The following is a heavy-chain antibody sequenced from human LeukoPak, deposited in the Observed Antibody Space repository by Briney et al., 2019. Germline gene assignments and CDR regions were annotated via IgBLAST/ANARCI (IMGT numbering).Heavy chain of an antibody. D-gene: IGHD6-19*01. Sequence: SVKVSCKASGGTFSSYAISWVRQAPGQGLEWMGGIIPIFGTANYAQKFQGRVTITADKSTSTAYMELSSLRSEDTAVYYCATSDSSGWYYFDYWGQGTLVTVSS. CDR3: ATSDSSGWYYFDY. CDR2: IIPIFGTA. V-gene: IGHV1-69*06. J-gene: IGHJ4*02. CDR1: GGTFSSYA.